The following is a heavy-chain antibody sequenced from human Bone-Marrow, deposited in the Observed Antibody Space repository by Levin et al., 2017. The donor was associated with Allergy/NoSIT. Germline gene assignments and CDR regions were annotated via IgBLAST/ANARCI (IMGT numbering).Heavy chain of an antibody. CDR2: MRSRANNYVT. CDR1: GFTLSGSA. V-gene: IGHV3-73*01. Sequence: GGSLRLSCEASGFTLSGSAVHWVRQGSGRGLEWVGRMRSRANNYVTASAASVKGRFTISRDDLKNTAYLQMDSLRTEDTAVYYCATRSDRDDYDQPFDYWGQGTLVTVSS. J-gene: IGHJ4*02. D-gene: IGHD5-24*01. CDR3: ATRSDRDDYDQPFDY.